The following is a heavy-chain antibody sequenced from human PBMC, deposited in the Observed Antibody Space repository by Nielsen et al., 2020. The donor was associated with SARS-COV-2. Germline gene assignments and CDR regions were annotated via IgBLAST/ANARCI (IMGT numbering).Heavy chain of an antibody. CDR1: GFTFSSYD. CDR2: IGTAGDT. V-gene: IGHV3-13*01. Sequence: GESLKISCAASGFTFSSYDMHWVRQATGKGLEWVSAIGTAGDTYYPGSVKGRFTISRENAKNSLYLQMNSLRAGDTAVYYCARGGRVYCGGDCEPFDYWGQGTLVTVSS. CDR3: ARGGRVYCGGDCEPFDY. J-gene: IGHJ4*02. D-gene: IGHD2-21*02.